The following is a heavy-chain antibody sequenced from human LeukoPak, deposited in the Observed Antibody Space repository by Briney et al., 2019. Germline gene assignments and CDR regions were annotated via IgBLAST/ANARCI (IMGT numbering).Heavy chain of an antibody. V-gene: IGHV4-34*01. CDR1: GGSFSGYY. CDR2: VNHSGST. J-gene: IGHJ4*02. CDR3: ARWETFEGYSSSWYPGCYFDY. Sequence: SETLSLTCAVYGGSFSGYYWSWIRQPPGKGLEWIGEVNHSGSTNYNPSLKSRVTISVDTSKNQFSLKLSSVTAADTAVYYCARWETFEGYSSSWYPGCYFDYWGQGTLVTVSS. D-gene: IGHD6-13*01.